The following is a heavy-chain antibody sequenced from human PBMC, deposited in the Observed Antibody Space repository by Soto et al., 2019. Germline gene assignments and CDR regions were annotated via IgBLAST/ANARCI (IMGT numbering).Heavy chain of an antibody. D-gene: IGHD3-10*01. V-gene: IGHV3-30-3*01. CDR2: ISYDETYI. Sequence: QVQLVESGGGVVQPGRSLRLSCAGSGFSFSSFAMHWVRQAPGKGLEWVAVISYDETYIYYADSVKGRFTISRDNSKNTLYLHMDSLRAEDTAVYYCARDAFYYGSGTYYNYFDSWGQGVLVTVSS. J-gene: IGHJ4*02. CDR3: ARDAFYYGSGTYYNYFDS. CDR1: GFSFSSFA.